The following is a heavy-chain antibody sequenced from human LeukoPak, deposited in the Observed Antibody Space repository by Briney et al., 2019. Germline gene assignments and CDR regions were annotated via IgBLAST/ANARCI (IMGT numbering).Heavy chain of an antibody. J-gene: IGHJ4*02. V-gene: IGHV3-11*06. CDR2: ISSSSSYT. D-gene: IGHD2-15*01. CDR3: ARSRGSTRGPDY. Sequence: GGSRRLSCAASGLAFTDYEMTWSRQAPGKGLEWGSYISSSSSYTNYADSVKGRFTISRDNAKNSLYLQMNSLRAEDTAVYSGARSRGSTRGPDYWGQGTLVTVSS. CDR1: GLAFTDYE.